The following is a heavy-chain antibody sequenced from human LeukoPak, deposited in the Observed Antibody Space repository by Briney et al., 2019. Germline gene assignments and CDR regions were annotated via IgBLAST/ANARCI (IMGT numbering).Heavy chain of an antibody. Sequence: GGSLRLSCAASAFTFSDYYMSWIRQAPGKGLEWVSHISSSGSTIYYADSVKGRFTISRDNAKNSLYLQMNSLRAEDTAVYYCARLGIAVAGTYHPYYLDYWGQGTLVTVSS. V-gene: IGHV3-11*04. CDR3: ARLGIAVAGTYHPYYLDY. J-gene: IGHJ4*02. CDR1: AFTFSDYY. CDR2: ISSSGSTI. D-gene: IGHD6-19*01.